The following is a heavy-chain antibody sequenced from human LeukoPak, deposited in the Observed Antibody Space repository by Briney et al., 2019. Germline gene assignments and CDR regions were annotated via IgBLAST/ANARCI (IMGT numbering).Heavy chain of an antibody. J-gene: IGHJ5*02. CDR1: GFTVSSNY. D-gene: IGHD3-22*01. Sequence: PGGSLRLSCAASGFTVSSNYMSWVRQAPGKGLEWVSVIYSGGSTYYADSVKGRFTISRDNSKNTLYLQMNSLRAEDTAVYYCARDLGYYDSSGYHNWFDPWGQGTLVTVSS. CDR3: ARDLGYYDSSGYHNWFDP. CDR2: IYSGGST. V-gene: IGHV3-53*01.